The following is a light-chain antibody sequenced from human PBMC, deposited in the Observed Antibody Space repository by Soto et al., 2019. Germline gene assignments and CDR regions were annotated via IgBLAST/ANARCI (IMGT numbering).Light chain of an antibody. CDR3: QQYENWWT. Sequence: EIVMTQSPATLSVSPGGRATLSCRASQPVNIKVAWYQQKPGQAPRLLIFDASTRAADVPDRFSGSGSGTDFTLTINSLLSEDVGLYYCQQYENWWTFGQGTKVEV. CDR2: DAS. J-gene: IGKJ1*01. V-gene: IGKV3D-15*01. CDR1: QPVNIK.